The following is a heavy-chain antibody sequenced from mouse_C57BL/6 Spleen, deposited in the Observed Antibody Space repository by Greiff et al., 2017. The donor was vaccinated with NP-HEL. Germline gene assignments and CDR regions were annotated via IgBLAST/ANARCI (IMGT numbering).Heavy chain of an antibody. J-gene: IGHJ4*01. Sequence: EVKVEESGGGLVKPGGSLKLSCAASGFTFSDYGMHWVRQAPEKGLEWVAYISSGSSTIYYADTVKGRFTISRDNAKNTLFLQMTSLRSEDTAMYYCASRDYEDAMDYWGQGTSVTVSS. CDR3: ASRDYEDAMDY. CDR2: ISSGSSTI. V-gene: IGHV5-17*01. D-gene: IGHD2-4*01. CDR1: GFTFSDYG.